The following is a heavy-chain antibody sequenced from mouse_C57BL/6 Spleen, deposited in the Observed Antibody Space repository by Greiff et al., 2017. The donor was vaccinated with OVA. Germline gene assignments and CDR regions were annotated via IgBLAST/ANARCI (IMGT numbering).Heavy chain of an antibody. Sequence: EVQLQESGPGLVKPSQSLSLTCSVTGYSITSGYYWYLMRKFPGNQLEWMGSLSYDGSTNYNPSLKSRISITRDTSKNQFFLKLNSVTTEDTATYYCAREGYYGSSDTMDYWGQGTSVTVSS. CDR3: AREGYYGSSDTMDY. CDR2: LSYDGST. CDR1: GYSITSGYY. D-gene: IGHD1-1*01. J-gene: IGHJ4*01. V-gene: IGHV3-6*01.